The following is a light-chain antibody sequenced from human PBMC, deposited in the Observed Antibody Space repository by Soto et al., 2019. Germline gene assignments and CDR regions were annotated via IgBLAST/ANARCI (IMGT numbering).Light chain of an antibody. J-gene: IGLJ3*02. CDR1: SSNIGSHF. CDR2: NTN. Sequence: QSVLTQPPSVSASPGQKGTISCSGSSSNIGSHFVSWYQQFPGTAPKLLIHNTNKRPSGIPDRFSGSDSGTSATLAIAGLQPGDEADYYCGSWDGSLSAVVFGGGTKLTVL. CDR3: GSWDGSLSAVV. V-gene: IGLV1-51*01.